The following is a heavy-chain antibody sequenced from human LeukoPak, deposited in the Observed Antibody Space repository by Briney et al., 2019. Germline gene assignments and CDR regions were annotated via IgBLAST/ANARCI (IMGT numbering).Heavy chain of an antibody. CDR3: AKGSHYYDSGGYYIEY. D-gene: IGHD3-22*01. CDR2: INSDGSST. CDR1: GFTFSSYW. V-gene: IGHV3-74*01. J-gene: IGHJ4*02. Sequence: GGSLRLSCAASGFTFSSYWMHWVRQAPGKGLVWVSRINSDGSSTSYADSVKGRFTVSRDNAKNTLYLQMNSLRPDDTAVYFCAKGSHYYDSGGYYIEYWGQGTLVAVSS.